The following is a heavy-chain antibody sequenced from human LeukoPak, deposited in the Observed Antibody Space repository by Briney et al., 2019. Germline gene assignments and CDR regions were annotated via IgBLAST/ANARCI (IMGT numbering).Heavy chain of an antibody. CDR2: ISGSGGNT. J-gene: IGHJ4*02. V-gene: IGHV3-23*01. CDR3: AKSYSSSADFDY. D-gene: IGHD6-6*01. CDR1: GFTFSSYA. Sequence: PGGSLRLSCAASGFTFSSYAMSWVRQAPGKGLEWVSSISGSGGNTYYADSVKGRFTISRDNSKNTLYLQMNSLRAEDTALYYCAKSYSSSADFDYWGQGTLVTVSS.